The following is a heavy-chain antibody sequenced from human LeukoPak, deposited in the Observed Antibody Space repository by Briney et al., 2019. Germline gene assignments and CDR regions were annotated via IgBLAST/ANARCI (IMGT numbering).Heavy chain of an antibody. D-gene: IGHD6-19*01. V-gene: IGHV3-48*04. Sequence: GGSLRLSWAASGFTFSSYSMNWVRQAPGKGLEWVSYISSSSSTKYYADSVKGRFTISRDNAKNSPYLQMNSLRAEDTAVYYCARGSSSGWYLDYWGQGTLVTVSS. CDR3: ARGSSSGWYLDY. CDR1: GFTFSSYS. CDR2: ISSSSSTK. J-gene: IGHJ4*02.